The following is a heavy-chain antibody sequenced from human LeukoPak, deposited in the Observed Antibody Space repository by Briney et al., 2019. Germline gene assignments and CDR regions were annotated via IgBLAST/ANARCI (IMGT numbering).Heavy chain of an antibody. Sequence: SETLSLTCTVSGGSISSSDYYWGWIRQPPGKGLEWIGSIYYSGSTYYNPSLKSRVTISVDTSKNQFSLKLSSVTAADTAVYYCARGQGTVTTHWGQGTLVTVSS. D-gene: IGHD4-17*01. CDR1: GGSISSSDYY. CDR2: IYYSGST. V-gene: IGHV4-39*01. J-gene: IGHJ4*02. CDR3: ARGQGTVTTH.